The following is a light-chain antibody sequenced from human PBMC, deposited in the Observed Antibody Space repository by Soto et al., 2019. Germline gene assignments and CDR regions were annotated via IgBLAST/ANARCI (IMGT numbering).Light chain of an antibody. CDR2: WAS. J-gene: IGKJ3*01. Sequence: DIVMTQLPDSLTVSLGERATINCKSSQSVLSNSNNKNYLAWYQQKPGQPPTLLSYWASTRQSGVPDRFSGSGSGKDFTLTITSRQAEDVASYYCQQFLSAPFTFGPGTKVKIK. CDR3: QQFLSAPFT. V-gene: IGKV4-1*01. CDR1: QSVLSNSNNKNY.